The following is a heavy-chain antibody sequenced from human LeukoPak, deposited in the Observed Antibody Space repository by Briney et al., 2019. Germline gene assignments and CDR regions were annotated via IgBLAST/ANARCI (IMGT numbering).Heavy chain of an antibody. J-gene: IGHJ1*01. CDR1: GFTFGNYA. CDR2: IRSKGDGGIT. CDR3: ARGGYQFEH. V-gene: IGHV3-49*03. D-gene: IGHD3-16*02. Sequence: PGRSLRLSCTASGFTFGNYAMSWFRQAPGKGLEWIGSIRSKGDGGITEYAASVKGRFIISRDDSRSIAYLQMDSLGTEDTAVYYCARGGYQFEHWGQGTLVTVSS.